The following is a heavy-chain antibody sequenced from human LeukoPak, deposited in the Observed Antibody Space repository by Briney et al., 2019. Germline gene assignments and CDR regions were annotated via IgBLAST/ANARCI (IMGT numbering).Heavy chain of an antibody. J-gene: IGHJ5*02. CDR1: GGSISSYY. CDR3: ARAGVDTSMITA. V-gene: IGHV4-59*01. D-gene: IGHD5-18*01. Sequence: KPSETLSLTCTVSGGSISSYYWNWIRQPPGKGLEWIGYIYYSGSTNYNPSLKSRVTISVGTSKNQFSLKLSSVTAADTAVYYCARAGVDTSMITAWGQGTLVTVSS. CDR2: IYYSGST.